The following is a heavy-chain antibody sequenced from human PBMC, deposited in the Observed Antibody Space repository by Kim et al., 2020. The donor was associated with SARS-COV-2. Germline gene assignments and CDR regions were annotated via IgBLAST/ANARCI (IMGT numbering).Heavy chain of an antibody. CDR3: AKDQVGRVAAAGLDY. J-gene: IGHJ4*02. CDR1: GFTFSSYG. D-gene: IGHD6-13*01. CDR2: ISYDGSNK. Sequence: GGSLRLSCAASGFTFSSYGMHWVRQAPGKGLEWVAVISYDGSNKYYADSVKGRFTISRDNSKNTLYLQMNSLRAEDTAVYYCAKDQVGRVAAAGLDYWGQGTLVTVSS. V-gene: IGHV3-30*18.